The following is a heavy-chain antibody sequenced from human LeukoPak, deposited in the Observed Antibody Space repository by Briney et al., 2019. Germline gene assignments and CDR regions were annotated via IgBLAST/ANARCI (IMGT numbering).Heavy chain of an antibody. V-gene: IGHV4-4*08. CDR3: ARDTRTISSYYGMDV. D-gene: IGHD1-7*01. J-gene: IGHJ6*02. CDR1: DGSINNYY. Sequence: SETLSLTCTVSDGSINNYYWTWIRQPPGKGLEWIGCIHYSRSTNYNPSLKSRVTISIGTSKNQFSLKLSSVTAADTAVYYCARDTRTISSYYGMDVWGQGTTVTVSS. CDR2: IHYSRST.